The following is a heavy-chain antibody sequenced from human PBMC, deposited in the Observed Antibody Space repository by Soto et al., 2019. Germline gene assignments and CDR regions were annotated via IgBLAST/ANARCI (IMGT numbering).Heavy chain of an antibody. D-gene: IGHD3-10*01. CDR3: ARVYYGSGSYYNLGTGRMDV. CDR2: IYHSGST. CDR1: GYSISSGYY. Sequence: LSLTCAVSGYSISSGYYWDWIRQPPGKGLEWIGSIYHSGSTYYNPSLKSRVTISVDTSKNQFSLKLSSVTAADTAVYYCARVYYGSGSYYNLGTGRMDVWGQGTTVTVSS. V-gene: IGHV4-38-2*01. J-gene: IGHJ6*02.